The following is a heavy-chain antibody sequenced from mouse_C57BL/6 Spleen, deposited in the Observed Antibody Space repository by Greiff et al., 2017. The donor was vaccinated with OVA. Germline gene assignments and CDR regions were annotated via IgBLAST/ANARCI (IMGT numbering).Heavy chain of an antibody. D-gene: IGHD1-2*01. CDR3: ARFTTATGYFDY. Sequence: EVHLVASWGGLVKPGGSLKLSCAASGFTFSDYGMHWVRQAPEQGLEWVAYISSGSSTIYYADTVKGRFTISRDNAKNTLFLQMTSLRSEDTAMYYCARFTTATGYFDYWGKGTTLTVSS. CDR1: GFTFSDYG. CDR2: ISSGSSTI. J-gene: IGHJ2*01. V-gene: IGHV5-17*01.